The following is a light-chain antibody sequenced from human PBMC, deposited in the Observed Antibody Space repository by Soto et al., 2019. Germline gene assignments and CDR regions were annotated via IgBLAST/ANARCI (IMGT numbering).Light chain of an antibody. Sequence: EIVQKQYPATLSVSPGERATLSCRASQSVSSNLAWYHQKPGQAPRLLVYGASTRATGIPARFSGSGSGTEFTLTISSLQSEDFAVYYCQQYNNWPITFGQGTRLEI. CDR1: QSVSSN. V-gene: IGKV3-15*01. CDR2: GAS. J-gene: IGKJ5*01. CDR3: QQYNNWPIT.